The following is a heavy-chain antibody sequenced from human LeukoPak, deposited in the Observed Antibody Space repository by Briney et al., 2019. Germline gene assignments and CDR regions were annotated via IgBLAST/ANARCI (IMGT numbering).Heavy chain of an antibody. Sequence: GGSLRLSCAASGFTFSSYWMTWVRQAPGKGLEWVANIKPGGSEKSYVDSVKGRFTISRDNAKNSLYLQMNSLRAEDTAVYYCARGGLRGAFDIWGQGTMVTVSS. D-gene: IGHD4-17*01. CDR1: GFTFSSYW. J-gene: IGHJ3*02. CDR3: ARGGLRGAFDI. CDR2: IKPGGSEK. V-gene: IGHV3-7*01.